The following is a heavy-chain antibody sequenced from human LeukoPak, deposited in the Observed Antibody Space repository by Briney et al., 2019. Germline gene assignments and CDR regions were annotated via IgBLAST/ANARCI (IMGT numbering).Heavy chain of an antibody. CDR3: AREAVVVPAAIEGGNWFDP. Sequence: SETLSLTCTVSGGSISSSSYYWGWIRQPPGKGLEWIGSIYYSGSTYYNPSLKSRVTMSVDTSKNQFSLKLSSVTAADTAVYYCAREAVVVPAAIEGGNWFDPWGQGTLVTVSS. D-gene: IGHD2-2*01. CDR2: IYYSGST. CDR1: GGSISSSSYY. J-gene: IGHJ5*02. V-gene: IGHV4-39*07.